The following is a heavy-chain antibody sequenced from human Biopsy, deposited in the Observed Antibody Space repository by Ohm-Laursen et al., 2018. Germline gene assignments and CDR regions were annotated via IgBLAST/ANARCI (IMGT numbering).Heavy chain of an antibody. V-gene: IGHV3-23*01. CDR1: GFTFSSYA. Sequence: SLRLSCTASGFTFSSYAMTWFRQAPGKGLEWVSTISGNSDIIYDTDSVKGWFTISRDNSKNTLYLQMNSLRADDTAVYYCALAAAQTVTHFDYWGQGTLVTVSS. CDR2: ISGNSDII. CDR3: ALAAAQTVTHFDY. J-gene: IGHJ4*02. D-gene: IGHD4-17*01.